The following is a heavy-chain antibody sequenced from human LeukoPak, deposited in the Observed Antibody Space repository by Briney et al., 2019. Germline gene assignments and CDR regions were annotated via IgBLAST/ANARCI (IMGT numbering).Heavy chain of an antibody. D-gene: IGHD2-2*01. V-gene: IGHV4-4*09. CDR1: GGSISSYY. Sequence: SETLSLTCTVSGGSISSYYWSWIRQPPGKGLEWIGYIYTSGSTNYNPSLKSRVTISVGTSRNQFSLKLSSVSAADTAVYYCARLRAYRLDCSSTSCPHHDAFDIWGQGTMVTVSS. CDR2: IYTSGST. CDR3: ARLRAYRLDCSSTSCPHHDAFDI. J-gene: IGHJ3*02.